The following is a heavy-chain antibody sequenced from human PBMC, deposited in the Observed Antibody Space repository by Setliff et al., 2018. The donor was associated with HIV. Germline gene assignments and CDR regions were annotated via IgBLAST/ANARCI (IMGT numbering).Heavy chain of an antibody. CDR3: AADLSAGWLPDY. V-gene: IGHV1-58*01. D-gene: IGHD5-12*01. CDR2: IVVGSGKT. J-gene: IGHJ4*02. Sequence: SVKVSCKASGFTFSASGVQWVRQARGQRPEWMGWIVVGSGKTEYAPKFRERVTISRDMSASTVYMELSSLRSDDTAVYYCAADLSAGWLPDYWGQGTLVTVSS. CDR1: GFTFSASG.